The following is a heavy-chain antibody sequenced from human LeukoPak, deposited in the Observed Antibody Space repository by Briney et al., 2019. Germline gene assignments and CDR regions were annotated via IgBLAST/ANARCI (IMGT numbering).Heavy chain of an antibody. CDR2: ISSSSSYI. CDR1: GFTFSSYS. CDR3: ARGLNPMVYATSSGFDP. Sequence: GGSLRLSCAASGFTFSSYSMNWVRQAPGKGREWVSSISSSSSYIYYADSVKGRFTISRDNAKSSLYLQMNSLRAEDTAVYYCARGLNPMVYATSSGFDPWGQGTLVTVSS. D-gene: IGHD2-8*01. J-gene: IGHJ5*02. V-gene: IGHV3-21*01.